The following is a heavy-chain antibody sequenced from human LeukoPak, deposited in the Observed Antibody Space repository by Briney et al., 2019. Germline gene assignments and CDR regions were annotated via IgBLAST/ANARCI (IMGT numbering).Heavy chain of an antibody. CDR2: ISWNSGSI. CDR3: AKDNSGGVSYSRGWHNTFDY. Sequence: GRSLRLSCAASGFTFDDYAMHWVRQAPGKGLEWVSGISWNSGSIGYADSVKGRFTISRDNAKNSLYLQMNSLRAEDTALYYCAKDNSGGVSYSRGWHNTFDYWGQGTLVTASS. CDR1: GFTFDDYA. D-gene: IGHD6-19*01. J-gene: IGHJ4*02. V-gene: IGHV3-9*01.